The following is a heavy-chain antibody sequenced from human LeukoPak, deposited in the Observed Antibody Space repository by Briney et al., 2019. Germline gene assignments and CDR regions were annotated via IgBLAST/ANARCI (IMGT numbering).Heavy chain of an antibody. CDR3: ARDDFWSGYHDP. Sequence: SETLSLTCTVSGGSISSYYWGWIRQPPGKGLEWIGSIYYSGSTYYNPSLKSRVTISVDTSKNQFSLKLSSVTAADTAVYYCARDDFWSGYHDPWGQGTLVTVSS. CDR1: GGSISSYY. V-gene: IGHV4-39*07. J-gene: IGHJ5*02. D-gene: IGHD3-3*01. CDR2: IYYSGST.